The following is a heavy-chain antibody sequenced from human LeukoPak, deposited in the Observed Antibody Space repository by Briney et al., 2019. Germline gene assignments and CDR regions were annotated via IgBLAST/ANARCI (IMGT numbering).Heavy chain of an antibody. Sequence: ASVKVSCKASGYTFTSYGISWVRQAPGQGLEWMGRISAYNGNTNYAQKLQGRVTMTTDTSTSTAYMELRSLRSDDTAVYYCARDLYDYVWGSYRFLGYWGQGTLVTVSS. J-gene: IGHJ4*02. V-gene: IGHV1-18*01. CDR2: ISAYNGNT. CDR3: ARDLYDYVWGSYRFLGY. CDR1: GYTFTSYG. D-gene: IGHD3-16*02.